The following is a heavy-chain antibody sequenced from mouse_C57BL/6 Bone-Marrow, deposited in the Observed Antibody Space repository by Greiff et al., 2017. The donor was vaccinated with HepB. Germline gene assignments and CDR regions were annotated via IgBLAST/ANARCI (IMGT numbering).Heavy chain of an antibody. J-gene: IGHJ1*03. D-gene: IGHD1-1*01. CDR3: ARHGSSPHWYFDV. Sequence: EVKLEESGGDLVKPGGSLKLSCAASGFTFSSYGMSWVRQTPDKRLEWVATISSGGSYTYYPDSVKGRFTISIDNAKNTLYLQMSSLKSEDTAMYYCARHGSSPHWYFDVWGTGTTVTVSS. V-gene: IGHV5-6*02. CDR2: ISSGGSYT. CDR1: GFTFSSYG.